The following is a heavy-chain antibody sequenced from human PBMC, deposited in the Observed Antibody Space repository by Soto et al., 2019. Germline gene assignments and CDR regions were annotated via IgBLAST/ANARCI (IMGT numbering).Heavy chain of an antibody. D-gene: IGHD3-3*01. CDR1: GFTFSSYA. CDR3: ARDRGDVWSGYPWGAFDI. J-gene: IGHJ3*02. CDR2: ISYDGSNK. V-gene: IGHV3-30-3*01. Sequence: GGSLRLSCAASGFTFSSYAMHWVRQAPGKGLEWVAVISYDGSNKYYADSVKGRFTISRDNSKNTLYLQMNSLRAEDTAVYYCARDRGDVWSGYPWGAFDIWGQGTMVTVSS.